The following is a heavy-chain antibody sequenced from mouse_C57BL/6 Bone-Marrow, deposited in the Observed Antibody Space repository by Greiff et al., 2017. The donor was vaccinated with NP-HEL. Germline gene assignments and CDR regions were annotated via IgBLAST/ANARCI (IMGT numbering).Heavy chain of an antibody. CDR1: GYTFTSYW. CDR3: ARRGPMVTTTGYYFDY. CDR2: IDPNSGGT. V-gene: IGHV1-72*01. J-gene: IGHJ2*01. D-gene: IGHD2-2*01. Sequence: QVQLQQPGAELVKPGASVKLSCKASGYTFTSYWMHWVKQRPGRGLEWIGRIDPNSGGTKYNEKFKSKATLTVDKPSSTAYMQLSSLTSEDSAVYYCARRGPMVTTTGYYFDYWGQGTTLTVSS.